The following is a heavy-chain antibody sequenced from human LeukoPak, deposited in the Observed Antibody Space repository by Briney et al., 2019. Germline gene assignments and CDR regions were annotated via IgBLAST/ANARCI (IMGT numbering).Heavy chain of an antibody. J-gene: IGHJ4*02. D-gene: IGHD3-10*01. CDR1: GGSISSGGHF. Sequence: SETLSLTCTVSGGSISSGGHFWTWIRQPPGKGLEWIGYIYHSGRTYYNPSLKSRVTISVDRSKNQFSLKLSSVTAADTAVYYCASGNLPRMVRGVTSFDYWGQGTLVTVSS. CDR3: ASGNLPRMVRGVTSFDY. V-gene: IGHV4-30-2*02. CDR2: IYHSGRT.